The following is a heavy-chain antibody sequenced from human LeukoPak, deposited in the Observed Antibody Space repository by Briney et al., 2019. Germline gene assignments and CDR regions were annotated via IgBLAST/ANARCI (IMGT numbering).Heavy chain of an antibody. V-gene: IGHV4-4*07. J-gene: IGHJ6*03. CDR1: GGSISSYY. CDR2: IYTSGST. D-gene: IGHD3-10*01. CDR3: ARDLTGLRGSGYLRTGRGYYYYMDV. Sequence: SETLSLTCTVSGGSISSYYWSWIRQPAGKGLEWIGRIYTSGSTNYNPSLKSRVTMSVDTPKNQFSLKLSSVTAADTAVYYCARDLTGLRGSGYLRTGRGYYYYMDVWGKGTTVTISS.